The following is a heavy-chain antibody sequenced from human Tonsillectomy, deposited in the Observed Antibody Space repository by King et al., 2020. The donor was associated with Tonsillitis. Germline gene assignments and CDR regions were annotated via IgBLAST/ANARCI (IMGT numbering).Heavy chain of an antibody. D-gene: IGHD1-26*01. CDR1: GFTFSSYA. CDR2: ISFDGSNK. J-gene: IGHJ3*01. V-gene: IGHV3-30*15. Sequence: VQLVESGGGVVQPGRSLRLSCAASGFTFSSYAMHWVRQAPGKGLEWVAVISFDGSNKYYADSVKGRFTISRDNSKNTLFLQMSSLRAEDTAVFYCAREGHSWERGAFDLWGQGTMVTVSS. CDR3: AREGHSWERGAFDL.